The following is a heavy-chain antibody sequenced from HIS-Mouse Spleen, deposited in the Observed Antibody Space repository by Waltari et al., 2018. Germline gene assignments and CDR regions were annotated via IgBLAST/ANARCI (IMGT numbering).Heavy chain of an antibody. D-gene: IGHD6-13*01. V-gene: IGHV4-39*07. Sequence: QLQLQESGPGLVKPSETLSLTCTVSGGPISSSSYYWGWIRQPPGKGLEWIGSIYYGGSTYDNPSLKSRVTISVDTSKNQFSLKLSSVTAADTAVYYCAREIPYSSSWYDWYFDLWGRGTLVTVSS. J-gene: IGHJ2*01. CDR2: IYYGGST. CDR1: GGPISSSSYY. CDR3: AREIPYSSSWYDWYFDL.